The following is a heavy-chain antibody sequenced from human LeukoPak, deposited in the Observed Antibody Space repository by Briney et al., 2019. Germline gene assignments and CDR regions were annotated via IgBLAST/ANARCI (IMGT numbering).Heavy chain of an antibody. CDR3: ARLDYGDNWFDP. CDR2: IYYSGST. J-gene: IGHJ5*02. Sequence: KASETLSLTCTVSGGSISSYYWSWIRQPPGKGLEWIGYIYYSGSTNYNPSLKSRVTISVDTSKNQFSLKLSSVTAADTAVYYCARLDYGDNWFDPWGQGTLVTVSS. D-gene: IGHD4-17*01. CDR1: GGSISSYY. V-gene: IGHV4-59*01.